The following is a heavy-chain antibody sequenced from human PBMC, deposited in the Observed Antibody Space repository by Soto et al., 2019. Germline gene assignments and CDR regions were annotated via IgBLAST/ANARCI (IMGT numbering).Heavy chain of an antibody. CDR3: ARHIVAEAEDYYYGMDV. CDR2: IDPSDSYT. D-gene: IGHD6-13*01. J-gene: IGHJ6*02. V-gene: IGHV5-10-1*01. CDR1: GYSFTSYW. Sequence: RGESLKISCKGSGYSFTSYWISWVRQMPGKGLEWMGRIDPSDSYTNYSPSFQGHVTISADKSISTAYLQWSSLKASDTAMYYCARHIVAEAEDYYYGMDVWGQGTTVTVSS.